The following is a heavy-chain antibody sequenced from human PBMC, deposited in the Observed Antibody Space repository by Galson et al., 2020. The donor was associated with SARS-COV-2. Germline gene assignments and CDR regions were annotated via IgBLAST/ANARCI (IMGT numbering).Heavy chain of an antibody. J-gene: IGHJ4*02. CDR3: ARDGPWVDY. CDR1: GFTFSSYW. CDR2: IKQDGSEK. V-gene: IGHV3-7*01. D-gene: IGHD3-16*01. Sequence: GSLISCAASGFTFSSYWMSWVRQAPGKGLEWVANIKQDGSEKYYVDSVKGRFTISRDNAKNSLYLQMNSLRAEDTAVYYCARDGPWVDYWGQGTLVTVSS.